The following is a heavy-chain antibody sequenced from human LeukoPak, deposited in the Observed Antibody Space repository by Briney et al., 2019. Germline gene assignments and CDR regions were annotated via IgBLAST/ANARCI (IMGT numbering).Heavy chain of an antibody. CDR2: TSLDGSNK. CDR3: ARDLTLGKPDYFDH. V-gene: IGHV3-30-3*01. CDR1: GFSFTNYD. Sequence: PGGSLRLSCVASGFSFTNYDIHWVRQAPGRGLEWVAVTSLDGSNKLYTDTVRGRFIISRDNFKNTVYLQMDSLRAEDTAVYYCARDLTLGKPDYFDHWGQGTLVTVSS. D-gene: IGHD7-27*01. J-gene: IGHJ4*02.